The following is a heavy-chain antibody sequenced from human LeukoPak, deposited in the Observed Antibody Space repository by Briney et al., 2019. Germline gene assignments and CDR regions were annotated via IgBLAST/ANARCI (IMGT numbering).Heavy chain of an antibody. J-gene: IGHJ3*02. V-gene: IGHV1-46*01. D-gene: IGHD3-22*01. CDR3: VRDRGDYYYDSSGKGAFDI. CDR2: INPSGGST. Sequence: ASEKVSCKASGYTFTSYYMHWVRQAPGQGLEWMGIINPSGGSTSYAQKFQGRVTMTRDTSTSTVYMELRSLRSEDTAVYYCVRDRGDYYYDSSGKGAFDIWGQGTMVTVSS. CDR1: GYTFTSYY.